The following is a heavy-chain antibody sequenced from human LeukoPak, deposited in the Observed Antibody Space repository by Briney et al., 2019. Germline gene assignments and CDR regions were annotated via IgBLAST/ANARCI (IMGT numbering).Heavy chain of an antibody. D-gene: IGHD1-14*01. J-gene: IGHJ4*02. CDR3: ATETIGRHYDY. CDR1: GFTFSSCG. CDR2: IGPTGTDR. Sequence: GGSLRLSCAASGFTFSSCGFNWVRQAPGKGLEWVSAIGPTGTDRYYADSVRGRFTISRDNAKNSMYLQMDSLRDEDTAVYYCATETIGRHYDYWGQGTLLTVSS. V-gene: IGHV3-21*01.